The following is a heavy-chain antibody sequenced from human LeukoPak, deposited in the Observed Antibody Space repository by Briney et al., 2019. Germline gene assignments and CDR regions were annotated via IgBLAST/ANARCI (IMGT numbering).Heavy chain of an antibody. CDR1: GFIFNDYY. CDR2: ISYDESNK. CDR3: AKVMLGTVALDC. V-gene: IGHV3-30*18. Sequence: GGSLRFSCAASGFIFNDYYIDWVRQAPGKGLEWVAVISYDESNKYYADSAKGRFTFSRDNSKNTLYLQMNSLRAEDTAIYYCAKVMLGTVALDCWGQGTLVTVSS. J-gene: IGHJ4*02. D-gene: IGHD4-23*01.